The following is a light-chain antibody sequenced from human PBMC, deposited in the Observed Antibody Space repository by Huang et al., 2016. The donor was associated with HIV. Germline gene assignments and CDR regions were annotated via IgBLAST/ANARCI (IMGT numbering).Light chain of an antibody. J-gene: IGKJ4*01. CDR1: QSVGVD. V-gene: IGKV3-11*01. Sequence: EIVLTQSPATLSLSPGARATLACRASQSVGVDLAWYQQKPGQAPRLLIFEASNRATGIPDRFSGSGSGTDFTLTIDSLQPDDFAIYYCQQRTKWPPVLTFGGGTRVEIK. CDR2: EAS. CDR3: QQRTKWPPVLT.